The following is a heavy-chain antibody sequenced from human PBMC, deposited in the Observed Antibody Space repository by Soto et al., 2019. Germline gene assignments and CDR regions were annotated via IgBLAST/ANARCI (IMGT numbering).Heavy chain of an antibody. J-gene: IGHJ4*02. CDR2: IRSAAAGGTT. D-gene: IGHD2-21*02. CDR3: TIGDCSN. V-gene: IGHV3-15*07. Sequence: GGSLRLSCSASGFSLKDAWVGWVRQAPGKGREWVGRIRSAAAGGTTDYAVPANGRFAISRDESGNTLSLQMNSLKTEDTAVYYCTIGDCSNWGQGTLVTVSS. CDR1: GFSLKDAW.